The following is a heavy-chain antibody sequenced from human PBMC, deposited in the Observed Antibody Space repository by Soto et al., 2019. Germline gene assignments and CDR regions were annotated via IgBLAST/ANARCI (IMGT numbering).Heavy chain of an antibody. D-gene: IGHD3-22*01. CDR3: AKVKYSSPMAYHYGMDV. V-gene: IGHV1-69*13. CDR1: RVAFSKFI. J-gene: IGHJ6*02. Sequence: SVKVSCKASRVAFSKFIVTWVRQAPGLGLEWVGGIIPIFGTSNYAQKFQGRVTITADESTSTSYMEVNNLRSEDTAVYYCAKVKYSSPMAYHYGMDVWGQGTTVTVSS. CDR2: IIPIFGTS.